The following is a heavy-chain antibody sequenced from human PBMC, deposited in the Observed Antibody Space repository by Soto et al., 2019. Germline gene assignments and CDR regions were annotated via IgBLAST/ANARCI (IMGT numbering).Heavy chain of an antibody. CDR1: GFTFSSCA. D-gene: IGHD3-22*01. Sequence: GSLRLSCAASGFTFSSCAMGWVRQAPGKGLEWVSDIIDSGGSTYYADSVKGRFTISRDNSKNTLHLQMNSLRAEDTAVYYCANRLYYYDSSGYYSGEYFQHWGQGTLVTVSS. J-gene: IGHJ1*01. CDR2: IIDSGGST. CDR3: ANRLYYYDSSGYYSGEYFQH. V-gene: IGHV3-23*01.